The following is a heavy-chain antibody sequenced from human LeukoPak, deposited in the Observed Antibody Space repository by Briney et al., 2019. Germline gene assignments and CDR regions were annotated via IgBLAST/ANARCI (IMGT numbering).Heavy chain of an antibody. V-gene: IGHV3-23*01. CDR2: ISYSGGST. Sequence: PGGTLRLSCEASGFTFSSYGMSWVRQAPGKGLEWVSVISYSGGSTYYADSVKGRFSISRDNSKNTLYLQMNSLRAEDTAVYYCATSGTGDYWGQGTLVTVSS. D-gene: IGHD3-10*01. CDR3: ATSGTGDY. CDR1: GFTFSSYG. J-gene: IGHJ4*02.